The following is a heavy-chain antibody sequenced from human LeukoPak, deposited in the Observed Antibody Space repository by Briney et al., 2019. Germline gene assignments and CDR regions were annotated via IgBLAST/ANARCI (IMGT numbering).Heavy chain of an antibody. CDR2: IYYSGAT. CDR3: ARDSYSWPDEPHNYYYYGMDV. J-gene: IGHJ6*02. CDR1: GSYNSSFF. Sequence: SETLSLTCTVSGSYNSSFFWNWFRQPPGKGLECIGYIYYSGATIYNPSLESRVTISIDASKNQFSLKLSSVTAADTAVYYCARDSYSWPDEPHNYYYYGMDVWGQGTTVTVSS. D-gene: IGHD1-14*01. V-gene: IGHV4-59*12.